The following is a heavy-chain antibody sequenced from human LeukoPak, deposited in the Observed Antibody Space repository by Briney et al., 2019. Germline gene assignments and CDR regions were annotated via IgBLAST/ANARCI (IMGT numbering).Heavy chain of an antibody. Sequence: ASVKVSCKASGYTFTSYGVSWVRQAPGQGLEWMGWISAYNGNTNYAQKLQGRVTMTTDTSTSTAHMELRSLRSDDTAVYYCARDIAVAGTRFDYWGQGTLVTVSS. J-gene: IGHJ4*02. CDR2: ISAYNGNT. D-gene: IGHD6-19*01. CDR1: GYTFTSYG. CDR3: ARDIAVAGTRFDY. V-gene: IGHV1-18*01.